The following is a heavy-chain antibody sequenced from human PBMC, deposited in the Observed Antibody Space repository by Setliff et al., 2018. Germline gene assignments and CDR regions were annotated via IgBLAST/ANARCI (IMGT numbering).Heavy chain of an antibody. CDR2: IDHSGSA. J-gene: IGHJ6*03. CDR3: ARQPYSTTYYYYYYYMDV. CDR1: GGTLTDYF. V-gene: IGHV4-34*01. D-gene: IGHD6-13*01. Sequence: SETLSLTCTVSGGTLTDYFWSWVRQPPGKRLEWIGDIDHSGSANYNPSLKSRVTISLDTSKNQFSPKLSSVTAADTAVYYCARQPYSTTYYYYYYYMDVWGKGTTVTVSS.